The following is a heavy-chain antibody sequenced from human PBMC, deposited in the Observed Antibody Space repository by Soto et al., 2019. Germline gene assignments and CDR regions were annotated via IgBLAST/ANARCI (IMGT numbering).Heavy chain of an antibody. V-gene: IGHV5-10-1*01. Sequence: RGSLKISCKGSGYSFTSYWISWVRQMPGKGLEWMGRIDPSDSYTNYSPSFQGHVTISADKSISTAYLQWSSLKASDTAMYYCASNYYDSSGTPRWFDPWGQGTLVTVSS. CDR2: IDPSDSYT. CDR1: GYSFTSYW. D-gene: IGHD3-22*01. CDR3: ASNYYDSSGTPRWFDP. J-gene: IGHJ5*02.